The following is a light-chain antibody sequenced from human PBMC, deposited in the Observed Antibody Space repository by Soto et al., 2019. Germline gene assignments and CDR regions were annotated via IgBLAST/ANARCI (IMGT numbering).Light chain of an antibody. CDR3: YSYTTTTTSWV. V-gene: IGLV2-14*01. J-gene: IGLJ3*02. Sequence: QSALTQPASVSGSPGQSITISCTGTSRDVGGYNYVSWYQQHPGKAPKLLIYEVTNRPSGVPDRFFGSKSGNTASLTISGLQAEDEADYYCYSYTTTTTSWVFGGGTKLTVL. CDR2: EVT. CDR1: SRDVGGYNY.